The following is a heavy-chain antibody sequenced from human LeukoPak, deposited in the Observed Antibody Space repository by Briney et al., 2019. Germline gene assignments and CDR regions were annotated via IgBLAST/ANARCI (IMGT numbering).Heavy chain of an antibody. Sequence: SETLSLTSTVSGGSLSSGSNYWSWIRQPAGKGLEWIGRIYTSGSTNYHPSLKSRVTTSVDTSKNQISMKMSSVTAADTAVYYGARDGGRVPAASNWFDPWGQGTLVTVSS. D-gene: IGHD2-2*01. V-gene: IGHV4-61*02. J-gene: IGHJ5*02. CDR3: ARDGGRVPAASNWFDP. CDR2: IYTSGST. CDR1: GGSLSSGSNY.